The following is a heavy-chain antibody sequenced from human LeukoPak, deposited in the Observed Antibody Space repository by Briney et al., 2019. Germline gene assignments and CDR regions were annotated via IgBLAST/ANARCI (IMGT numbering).Heavy chain of an antibody. CDR3: ARGGIVVVPAAPNNWFDP. Sequence: ASVKVSCKASGCTFTSYGISWVRQAPGQGLEWMGWISAYNGNTNYAQKLQGRVTMTTDTSTSTAYMELRSLRSDDTAVYYCARGGIVVVPAAPNNWFDPWGQGTLVTVSS. J-gene: IGHJ5*02. D-gene: IGHD2-2*01. CDR2: ISAYNGNT. CDR1: GCTFTSYG. V-gene: IGHV1-18*01.